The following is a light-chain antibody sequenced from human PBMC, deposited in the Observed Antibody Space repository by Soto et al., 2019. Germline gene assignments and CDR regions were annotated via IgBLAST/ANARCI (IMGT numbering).Light chain of an antibody. CDR3: CSYASGSIYV. CDR1: SSDVGAFNY. Sequence: QSALTQPASVSGSPGQSITISCTGTSSDVGAFNYVSWYLQYPGKAPKLMIYEVDNRPSGVSNRFSGSKSGNTASLTISGIQAEDEADYYCCSYASGSIYVFGTGTQLTVL. J-gene: IGLJ1*01. CDR2: EVD. V-gene: IGLV2-14*01.